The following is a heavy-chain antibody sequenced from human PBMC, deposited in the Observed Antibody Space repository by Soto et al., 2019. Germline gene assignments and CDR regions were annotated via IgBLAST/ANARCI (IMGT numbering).Heavy chain of an antibody. V-gene: IGHV4-30-4*01. CDR3: ATSGVFPRRLDS. J-gene: IGHJ4*02. CDR2: ISSSGGT. CDR1: GGSISSGDYY. D-gene: IGHD3-10*01. Sequence: PSETLSLTCTVSGGSISSGDYYWSWIRQRPGKGLEWSGYISSSGGTYYNPPLKSRISISVDTSKNQFSLKMESVTAADTAVYYCATSGVFPRRLDSWGQGTLVTVSS.